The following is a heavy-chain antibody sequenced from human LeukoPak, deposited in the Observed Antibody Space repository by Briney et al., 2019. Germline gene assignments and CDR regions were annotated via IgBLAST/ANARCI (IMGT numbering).Heavy chain of an antibody. D-gene: IGHD3/OR15-3a*01. CDR1: GITLSNYG. J-gene: IGHJ4*02. CDR3: AKRGVVIRVILVGFHKEAYYFES. CDR2: ISDSGRNT. Sequence: GGSPRLSCAVSGITLSNYGMSWVRQAPGKGLEWVAGISDSGRNTKYADSVKGRFTISRDNPKNTLYLQMNSLRAEDTAVYFCAKRGVVIRVILVGFHKEAYYFESWGQGALVTVSS. V-gene: IGHV3-23*01.